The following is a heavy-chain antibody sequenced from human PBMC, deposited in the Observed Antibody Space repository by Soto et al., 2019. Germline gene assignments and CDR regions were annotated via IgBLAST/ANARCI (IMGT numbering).Heavy chain of an antibody. Sequence: EVRLVESGGGLVQPGRSLRLSCAASGFSFDDHAMHWVRQVPGKGLEWVSGISWNSGSIGYADSVKGRFTISRDNAKNSLYLQMNSLRAEDTALYYCAKTLVCSWYGFYFDYWGQGTLVTVSS. CDR3: AKTLVCSWYGFYFDY. CDR1: GFSFDDHA. CDR2: ISWNSGSI. D-gene: IGHD6-13*01. V-gene: IGHV3-9*01. J-gene: IGHJ4*02.